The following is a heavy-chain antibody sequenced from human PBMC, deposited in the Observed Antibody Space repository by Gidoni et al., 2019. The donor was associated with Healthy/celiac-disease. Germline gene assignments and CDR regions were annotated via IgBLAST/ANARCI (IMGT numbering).Heavy chain of an antibody. J-gene: IGHJ6*02. Sequence: QVQLQASGPGLVKPSETLSLTCTVSGGSIRSYYWSWIRQPPGKGLEWIGYIYYSGSTNYNPSLKSRVTISVDTSKNQFSLKLSSVTAADTAVYYCAREPITGTTGGMDVWGQGTTVTVSS. CDR3: AREPITGTTGGMDV. D-gene: IGHD1-20*01. CDR1: GGSIRSYY. CDR2: IYYSGST. V-gene: IGHV4-59*01.